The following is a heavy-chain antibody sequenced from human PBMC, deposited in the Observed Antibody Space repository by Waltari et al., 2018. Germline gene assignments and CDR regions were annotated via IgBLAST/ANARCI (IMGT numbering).Heavy chain of an antibody. CDR3: ARDTGRYSSYDY. Sequence: QVQLVESGGGVVQPGRSLRLSCAASGFTFSSYGMHWVRQAPGKVLEWVAVISYDGSNKYYADAVKGRFTISRDNAKNSLYLQMNSLRAEDTAVYYCARDTGRYSSYDYWGQGTLVTVSS. D-gene: IGHD6-19*01. V-gene: IGHV3-30*03. J-gene: IGHJ4*02. CDR1: GFTFSSYG. CDR2: ISYDGSNK.